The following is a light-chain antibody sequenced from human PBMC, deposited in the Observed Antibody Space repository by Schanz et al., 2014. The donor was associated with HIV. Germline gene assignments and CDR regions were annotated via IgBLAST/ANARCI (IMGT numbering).Light chain of an antibody. Sequence: QSALTQPASVSGSPGQSITISCTGTSSDVGAYNSVSWWQQQHPGKAPKVLIHGVNNRPSGVYHRFSGSKSDITASLTISGLQAQEEGDYYCAAWDETLSGDVFGTGTKLTVL. CDR2: GVN. CDR1: SSDVGAYNS. V-gene: IGLV2-14*03. CDR3: AAWDETLSGDV. J-gene: IGLJ1*01.